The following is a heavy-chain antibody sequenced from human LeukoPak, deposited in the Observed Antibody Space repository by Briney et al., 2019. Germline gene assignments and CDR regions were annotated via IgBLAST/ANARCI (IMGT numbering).Heavy chain of an antibody. CDR1: GFTFSSYA. Sequence: PGGSLRLSCAASGFTFSSYAMSWVRQAPGKGLDWVSAISGNGGSTYYADSVTGRFTISRDNSKNTLYLQMNSLRADDTAVYYCAKYRSSWSFDYWGQGTLVTVSS. D-gene: IGHD6-13*01. J-gene: IGHJ4*02. CDR2: ISGNGGST. V-gene: IGHV3-23*01. CDR3: AKYRSSWSFDY.